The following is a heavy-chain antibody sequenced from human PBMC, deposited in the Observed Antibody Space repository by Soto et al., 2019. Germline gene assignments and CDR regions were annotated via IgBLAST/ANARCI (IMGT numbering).Heavy chain of an antibody. CDR3: ARSNSEAGWGQFDY. CDR1: GFTFSIYA. D-gene: IGHD3-16*01. Sequence: QVQLVGSGGGVVQPGTSLRLSCAASGFTFSIYAMHWVHQAPEKGLEWVAVISSDGTNKNHADSVRGRFSISRDNSNNMLHLQMDNMRVDDTGVYYCARSNSEAGWGQFDYWGQGTLVTVSS. J-gene: IGHJ4*02. CDR2: ISSDGTNK. V-gene: IGHV3-30-3*01.